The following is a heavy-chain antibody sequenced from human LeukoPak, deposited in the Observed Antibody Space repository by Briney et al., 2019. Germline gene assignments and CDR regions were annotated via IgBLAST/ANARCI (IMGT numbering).Heavy chain of an antibody. CDR1: GFTFSSYW. V-gene: IGHV3-30-3*01. D-gene: IGHD3-3*01. Sequence: GGSLRLSCAASGFTFSSYWMNWVRQAPGKGLEWVAVISYDGSNKYYADSVKGRFTISRDNSKNTLYLQMNSLRAEDTAVYYCARDFSRFDYWGQGTLVTVSS. J-gene: IGHJ4*02. CDR3: ARDFSRFDY. CDR2: ISYDGSNK.